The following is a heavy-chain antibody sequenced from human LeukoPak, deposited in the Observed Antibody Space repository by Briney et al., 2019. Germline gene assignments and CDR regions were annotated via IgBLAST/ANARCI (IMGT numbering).Heavy chain of an antibody. CDR2: MYSSGSP. D-gene: IGHD3-10*01. V-gene: IGHV4-59*12. J-gene: IGHJ6*02. CDR1: GGSINSYY. CDR3: ARVKSVWFGELAFYYYYGMDV. Sequence: PSETLSLTCTVSGGSINSYYWSWIRQPPGKGLEWIGFMYSSGSPYYSPSLRSRVTISVDTSKNQFSLKLSSVTTADTAVYYCARVKSVWFGELAFYYYYGMDVWGQGTTVTVSS.